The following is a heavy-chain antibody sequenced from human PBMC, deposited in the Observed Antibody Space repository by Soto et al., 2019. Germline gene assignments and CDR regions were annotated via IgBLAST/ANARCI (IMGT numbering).Heavy chain of an antibody. Sequence: QVQLQESGPGLVKPSETLSLTCAVSGDSISSYYCMWIRQPPGKGLESIGYLYYGRSANYSPSLKSRVTLAVDTSTNQCSLTLSSMTAADTAVYYCALRSMAVVPEYWGQGTLVTVSS. V-gene: IGHV4-59*01. CDR1: GDSISSYY. D-gene: IGHD3-22*01. J-gene: IGHJ4*02. CDR3: ALRSMAVVPEY. CDR2: LYYGRSA.